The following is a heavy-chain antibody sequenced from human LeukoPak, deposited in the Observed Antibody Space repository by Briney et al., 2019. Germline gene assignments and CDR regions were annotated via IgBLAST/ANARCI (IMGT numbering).Heavy chain of an antibody. CDR1: GGSFSGYY. Sequence: SETLSLTCAVYGGSFSGYYWSWIRQPPGKGLEWIGEINHSGSTNYNPSLKSRVTISGDTSKNQFSLKLRSVAAADTAVYYCARLINDFWSGYFNEWGQGTLVTVSS. V-gene: IGHV4-34*01. CDR3: ARLINDFWSGYFNE. J-gene: IGHJ4*02. D-gene: IGHD3-3*01. CDR2: INHSGST.